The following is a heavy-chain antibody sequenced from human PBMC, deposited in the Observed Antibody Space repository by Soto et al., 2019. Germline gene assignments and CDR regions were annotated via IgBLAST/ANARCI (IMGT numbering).Heavy chain of an antibody. Sequence: SETLSLTCTVSGGSISSGGYYWSWIRQHPGKGLEWIGYIYYSGSTYYNPSLKSRVTISVDTSKNQFSLKLSSVTAADTAVYYCARGDIVLMVYGGWFDPWGQGTLVTVSS. CDR1: GGSISSGGYY. CDR2: IYYSGST. J-gene: IGHJ5*02. CDR3: ARGDIVLMVYGGWFDP. V-gene: IGHV4-31*03. D-gene: IGHD2-8*01.